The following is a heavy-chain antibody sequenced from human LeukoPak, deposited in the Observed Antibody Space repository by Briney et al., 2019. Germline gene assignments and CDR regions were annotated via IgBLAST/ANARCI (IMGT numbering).Heavy chain of an antibody. CDR2: IYYSGST. CDR1: GGSISSSSYY. D-gene: IGHD5-12*01. V-gene: IGHV4-39*07. CDR3: ARLPTSATNFDY. J-gene: IGHJ4*02. Sequence: ASETLSLTCTVSGGSISSSSYYWGWIRQPPGKGLEWIGSIYYSGSTYYNPSLKSRVTISVDTSKNQFSLKLSSVTAADTAVYYCARLPTSATNFDYWGQGTLVTVSS.